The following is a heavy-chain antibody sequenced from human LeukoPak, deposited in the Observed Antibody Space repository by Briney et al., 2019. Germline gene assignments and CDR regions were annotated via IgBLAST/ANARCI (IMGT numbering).Heavy chain of an antibody. CDR3: AKEGRQLVRGLYYYYGMDV. V-gene: IGHV3-30*18. Sequence: GRSLRLSCAASGFTFSSHGMHWVRQAPGKGLEWVSLISDDGSHQFYVDSVKGRFSISRDNSKNTLYLQMNSLRAEDTAVYYCAKEGRQLVRGLYYYYGMDVWGQGTTVTVSS. J-gene: IGHJ6*02. D-gene: IGHD6-6*01. CDR1: GFTFSSHG. CDR2: ISDDGSHQ.